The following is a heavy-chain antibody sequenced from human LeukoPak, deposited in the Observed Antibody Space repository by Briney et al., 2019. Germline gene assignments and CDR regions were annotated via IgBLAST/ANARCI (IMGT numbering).Heavy chain of an antibody. J-gene: IGHJ4*02. CDR2: IRYDGSNK. CDR3: AKDSVPAPRWQDY. CDR1: GFTFSSYG. D-gene: IGHD2-2*01. Sequence: GGSLRLSCAASGFTFSSYGMHWVRQAPGKGLEWVAFIRYDGSNKYYADSVKGRFTISRDNSKNTLYLQMNSLRAEDTAVYYCAKDSVPAPRWQDYWGQGTLVTVSS. V-gene: IGHV3-30*02.